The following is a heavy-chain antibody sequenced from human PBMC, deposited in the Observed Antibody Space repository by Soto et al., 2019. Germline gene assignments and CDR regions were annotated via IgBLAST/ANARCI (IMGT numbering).Heavy chain of an antibody. CDR1: GYTFTSYG. CDR3: ARNGRRYWCSAGIDH. J-gene: IGHJ4*02. D-gene: IGHD2-2*01. CDR2: ISAYNGNT. Sequence: ASVKVSCKASGYTFTSYGISWVRQAPGQGLEWMGWISAYNGNTNYAQKLQGRVTMTTDTSTSTAYLELRSLRSDDTAVYYCARNGRRYWCSAGIDHWGQGTLVTVSS. V-gene: IGHV1-18*01.